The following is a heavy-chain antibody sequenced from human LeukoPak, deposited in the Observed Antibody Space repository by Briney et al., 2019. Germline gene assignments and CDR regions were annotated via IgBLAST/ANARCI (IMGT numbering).Heavy chain of an antibody. D-gene: IGHD3-10*01. Sequence: GGSLRLSCAASGFTFSSYWMHWVRQAPGKGLVWVSRINSDGSSTSYADSVRGRFTISRDNAKNTVYLQMNSLRAEDTAVYYCARGVHYYYGMDVWGQGTTVTVSS. J-gene: IGHJ6*02. CDR2: INSDGSST. V-gene: IGHV3-74*01. CDR3: ARGVHYYYGMDV. CDR1: GFTFSSYW.